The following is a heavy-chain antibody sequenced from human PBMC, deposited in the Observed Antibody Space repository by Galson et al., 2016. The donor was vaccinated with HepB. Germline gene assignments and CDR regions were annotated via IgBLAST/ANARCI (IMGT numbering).Heavy chain of an antibody. D-gene: IGHD3-10*01. J-gene: IGHJ6*02. CDR2: ISWDGRSP. CDR3: GKDWGSLWESSGKGMDV. Sequence: SLRLSCAASGFTFDDYTMHWVRQAPGKGLEWVSLISWDGRSPDYADSVKGRFTISRDNRKNSLYLQMNSLRSEDTALYYCGKDWGSLWESSGKGMDVWGQGNPGHRRL. CDR1: GFTFDDYT. V-gene: IGHV3-43*01.